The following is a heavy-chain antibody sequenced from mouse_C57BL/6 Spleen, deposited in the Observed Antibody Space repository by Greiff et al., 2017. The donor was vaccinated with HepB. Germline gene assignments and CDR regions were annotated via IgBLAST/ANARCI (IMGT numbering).Heavy chain of an antibody. V-gene: IGHV1-69*01. D-gene: IGHD1-1*01. Sequence: QVQLQQPGAELVMPGASVKLSCKASGYTFTSYWMHWVKQRPGQGLEWIGEIDPSDSYTNYNQKFKGKSTLTVDKSSSTAYMQLSSLTSEDSAVYYGARRGTYYGDYWGQGTTLTVSS. CDR2: IDPSDSYT. CDR1: GYTFTSYW. J-gene: IGHJ2*01. CDR3: ARRGTYYGDY.